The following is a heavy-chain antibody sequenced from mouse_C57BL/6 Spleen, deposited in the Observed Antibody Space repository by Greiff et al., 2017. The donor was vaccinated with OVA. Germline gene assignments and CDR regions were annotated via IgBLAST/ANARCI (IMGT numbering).Heavy chain of an antibody. CDR3: AKKGDYCGSSYDWYFDV. J-gene: IGHJ1*03. V-gene: IGHV2-5*01. Sequence: VQGVESGPGLVQPSQSLSITCTVSGFSLTSYGVHWVRQSPGKGLEWLGVIWRGGSTDYNAAFMSRLSITKDNSKGQVFFKMNSLQADDTAIYYCAKKGDYCGSSYDWYFDVWGTGTTVTVSS. CDR2: IWRGGST. D-gene: IGHD1-1*01. CDR1: GFSLTSYG.